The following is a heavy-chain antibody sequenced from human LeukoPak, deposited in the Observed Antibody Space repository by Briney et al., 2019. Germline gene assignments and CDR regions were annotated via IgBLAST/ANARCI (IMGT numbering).Heavy chain of an antibody. J-gene: IGHJ4*02. D-gene: IGHD6-19*01. V-gene: IGHV3-21*01. CDR1: GCTLSSYS. CDR2: FSSSSSYI. Sequence: PGGSLRLSCAASGCTLSSYSMNWVRQAPGKGLEWVSSFSSSSSYIYYADSVKGRFTISRDNAKNSLYLQMNSLRADDTAVYYCARDSSGWSYFDYWGQGTLVTVSS. CDR3: ARDSSGWSYFDY.